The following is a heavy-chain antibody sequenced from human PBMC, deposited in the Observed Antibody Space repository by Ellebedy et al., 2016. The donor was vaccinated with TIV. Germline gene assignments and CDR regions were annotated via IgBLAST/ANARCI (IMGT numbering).Heavy chain of an antibody. CDR2: IIGSGGSI. Sequence: GGSLRLSXAASGSTFSTYSVNWVRQAPGKGLEWVSAIIGSGGSIYYADSVRGRFTISRDNSRNTLFLEMNSLRVEDTAVYYCAKDEFGTGPRYDHWGQGTLVTVSS. V-gene: IGHV3-23*01. CDR3: AKDEFGTGPRYDH. CDR1: GSTFSTYS. D-gene: IGHD3/OR15-3a*01. J-gene: IGHJ4*02.